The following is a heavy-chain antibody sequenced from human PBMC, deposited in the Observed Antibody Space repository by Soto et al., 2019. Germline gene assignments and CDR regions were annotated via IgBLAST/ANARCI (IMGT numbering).Heavy chain of an antibody. Sequence: ASVKVSCKVSGYTLTELSMHWVRQAPGKGLEWMGGFDPEDGETIYAQKFQGRVTMTEDTSTDTSYMELSSLRSEDTAVYYCATLPGRGYYDSSGYYRVWCQGPLVTVSS. CDR3: ATLPGRGYYDSSGYYRV. D-gene: IGHD3-22*01. CDR2: FDPEDGET. J-gene: IGHJ4*02. CDR1: GYTLTELS. V-gene: IGHV1-24*01.